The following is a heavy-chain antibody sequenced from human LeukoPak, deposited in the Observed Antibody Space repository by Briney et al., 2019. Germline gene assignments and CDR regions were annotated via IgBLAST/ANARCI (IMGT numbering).Heavy chain of an antibody. V-gene: IGHV3-33*01. CDR1: GFTFSSYG. J-gene: IGHJ4*02. D-gene: IGHD4-17*01. CDR3: VRGDYGDYTLFDY. Sequence: PVGSLRVSRAASGFTFSSYGMHWVRQAPGKGLEWVAVIWYDGSNKNYADSVEGRFTISRDNSKDTLYLQMNSLRAEDTAVYYCVRGDYGDYTLFDYWGQGTLVTVSS. CDR2: IWYDGSNK.